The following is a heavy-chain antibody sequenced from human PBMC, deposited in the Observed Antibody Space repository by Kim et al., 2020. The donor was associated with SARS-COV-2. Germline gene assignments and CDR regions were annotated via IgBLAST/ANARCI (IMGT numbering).Heavy chain of an antibody. CDR1: GYIFTSND. CDR3: AIGSNWYRL. Sequence: ASVKVSCKASGYIFTSNDINWVRQAPGQGLEWMGWMNPDSGNTGYAQKFQGRFTMTTNTSINTAYTELSSLKSDDTAVYYCAIGSNWYRLWRPGPPLPV. V-gene: IGHV1-8*02. CDR2: MNPDSGNT. J-gene: IGHJ5*02.